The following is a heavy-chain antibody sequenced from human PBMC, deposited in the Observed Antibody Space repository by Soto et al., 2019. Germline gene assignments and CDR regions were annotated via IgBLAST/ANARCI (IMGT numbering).Heavy chain of an antibody. CDR1: GGSVSSGSYY. CDR3: ARHVGGGYYYMDV. J-gene: IGHJ6*03. Sequence: SETLSLTCTVSGGSVSSGSYYWGWIRQPPGKGLEWIGSIYYSGNTYYNPSLKSRVTISVDTSKNQFSLKLSSVTAADTAADYCARHVGGGYYYMDVWGKGTTVAVSS. D-gene: IGHD2-15*01. CDR2: IYYSGNT. V-gene: IGHV4-39*01.